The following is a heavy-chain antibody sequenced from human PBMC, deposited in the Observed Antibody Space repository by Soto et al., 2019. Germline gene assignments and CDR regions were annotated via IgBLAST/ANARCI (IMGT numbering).Heavy chain of an antibody. J-gene: IGHJ4*02. D-gene: IGHD3-22*01. CDR2: ISSSSSTI. Sequence: GGSLRLSCAASGFTFSSYSMNWVRQAPGKGLEWVSYISSSSSTIYYADSVKGRFTISRDNAKNSLYLQMNSLRDEDTAVYYCARDRGVYSSGYYCPDDWGQGTRVTVSS. CDR3: ARDRGVYSSGYYCPDD. V-gene: IGHV3-48*02. CDR1: GFTFSSYS.